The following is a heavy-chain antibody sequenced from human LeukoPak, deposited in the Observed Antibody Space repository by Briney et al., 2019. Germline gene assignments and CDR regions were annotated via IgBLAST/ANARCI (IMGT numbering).Heavy chain of an antibody. CDR1: GFTYSSYW. D-gene: IGHD6-13*01. CDR3: ASIAAAGDLFDY. J-gene: IGHJ4*02. CDR2: IKQDGSEK. Sequence: PGGSLRLSCAASGFTYSSYWMSWVRQAPGKGLEWVANIKQDGSEKYYVDSVKGRFTISRDNAKNSLYLQMNSLRAEDTAVYYCASIAAAGDLFDYWGQGTLVTVSS. V-gene: IGHV3-7*01.